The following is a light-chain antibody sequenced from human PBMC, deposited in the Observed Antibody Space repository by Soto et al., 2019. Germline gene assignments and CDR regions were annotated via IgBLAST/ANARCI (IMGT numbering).Light chain of an antibody. CDR3: QRYNDWPLT. V-gene: IGKV3-15*01. J-gene: IGKJ4*01. Sequence: EIVMTQSPATLSLSPGEGATLSCRASQGIGVTLAWYQQKPGQNPRLLIYNAFTRATGVPARFSGSGSGTDFTLTINSLQSEDFAVYYCQRYNDWPLTFGGGTKVDIK. CDR2: NAF. CDR1: QGIGVT.